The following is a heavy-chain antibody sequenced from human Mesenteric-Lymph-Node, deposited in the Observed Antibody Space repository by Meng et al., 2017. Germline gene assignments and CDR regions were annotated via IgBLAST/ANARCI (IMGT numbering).Heavy chain of an antibody. Sequence: VQPQRPGPGWGKPSPTLSLPCTVSGGSISSGGYYWSWIRQHPGKGPEWIGYIHDSGSTYYNPSLKSRVTISADTSKNQFSLKLSSVTAADTAVYYCARASYGSGSPLGESWFDPWGQGTLVTVSS. D-gene: IGHD3-10*01. J-gene: IGHJ5*02. CDR1: GGSISSGGYY. V-gene: IGHV4-31*03. CDR3: ARASYGSGSPLGESWFDP. CDR2: IHDSGST.